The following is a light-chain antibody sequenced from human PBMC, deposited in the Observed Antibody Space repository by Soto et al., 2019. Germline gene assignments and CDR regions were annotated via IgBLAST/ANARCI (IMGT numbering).Light chain of an antibody. CDR3: SSYTRISTVV. CDR2: EVT. J-gene: IGLJ2*01. CDR1: SSDVGGFNY. V-gene: IGLV2-14*01. Sequence: QSVLTQPASVSGSPGQSITISCTGTSSDVGGFNYVSWYQQHPGKAPKLMIYEVTYRPSGVSDRFSGSKSGNTASLTISGLQAEDEANYYCSSYTRISTVVFGGGTKVTVL.